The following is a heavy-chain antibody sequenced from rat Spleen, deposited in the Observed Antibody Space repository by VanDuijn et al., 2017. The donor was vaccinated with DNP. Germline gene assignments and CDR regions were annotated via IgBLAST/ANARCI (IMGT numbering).Heavy chain of an antibody. Sequence: QVQLQQSGAELAKPGSSVMISCRASGYTFTTYYIGWIKQTTRQGLEYIGYINMGSGGTNYNEKCKGKATLNGGKSSSTAFMQLSSLTPDDSAVYYGARGSDGVWFVYCGQGTLVTVSS. CDR2: INMGSGGT. D-gene: IGHD4-3*01. J-gene: IGHJ3*01. V-gene: IGHV1-43*01. CDR1: GYTFTTYY. CDR3: ARGSDGVWFVY.